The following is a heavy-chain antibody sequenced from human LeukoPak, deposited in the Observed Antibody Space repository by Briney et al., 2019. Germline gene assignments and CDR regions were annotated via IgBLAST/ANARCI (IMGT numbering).Heavy chain of an antibody. CDR3: ARGGSYDFWSGYFTGYYMDV. D-gene: IGHD3-3*01. V-gene: IGHV3-74*01. J-gene: IGHJ6*03. CDR2: INSDGSST. CDR1: GFTFSGYA. Sequence: GGSLRLSCAASGFTFSGYAMTWVRQAPGKGLVWVSRINSDGSSTSYADSVKGRFTISRDNAKNTLYLQMNSLRAEDTAVYYCARGGSYDFWSGYFTGYYMDVWGKGTTVTVSS.